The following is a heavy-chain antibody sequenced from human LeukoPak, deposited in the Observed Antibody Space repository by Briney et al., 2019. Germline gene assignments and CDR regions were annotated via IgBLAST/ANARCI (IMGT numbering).Heavy chain of an antibody. V-gene: IGHV1-46*01. CDR2: INPSGGST. CDR1: GYTFTSYY. D-gene: IGHD2-21*02. Sequence: ASVKVSCKASGYTFTSYYMHWVRQAPGQGLEWMGIINPSGGSTSYAQKFQGRVTMTRDTSTSTVYMELSSLRSEDTAVYYCARAYCGGDCYPLSWYFVLWGRGTLVTVSS. CDR3: ARAYCGGDCYPLSWYFVL. J-gene: IGHJ2*01.